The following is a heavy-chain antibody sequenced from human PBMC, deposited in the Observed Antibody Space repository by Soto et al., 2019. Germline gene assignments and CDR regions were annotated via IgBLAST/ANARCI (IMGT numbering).Heavy chain of an antibody. J-gene: IGHJ4*02. CDR3: SWDSWLFDC. Sequence: QVELLESGGGVVQPGTSLRLSCAASGFIFRNYAMHWVRQAPGTGLEWVAAISYDGRNVHYPDSVKGRFTISRDNSKNTLFVQMTNLRPEDTGVYHCSWDSWLFDCWGQGTLVTASS. D-gene: IGHD2-15*01. V-gene: IGHV3-30*04. CDR1: GFIFRNYA. CDR2: ISYDGRNV.